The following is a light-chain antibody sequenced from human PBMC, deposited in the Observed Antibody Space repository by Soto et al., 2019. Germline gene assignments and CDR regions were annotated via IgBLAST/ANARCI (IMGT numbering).Light chain of an antibody. CDR3: SSYASTSTAV. CDR1: SGDVGAYNY. V-gene: IGLV2-14*01. CDR2: EVN. J-gene: IGLJ1*01. Sequence: QSALTQPASVSGSPGQSITISCTGTSGDVGAYNYVSWYQQHPGKAPKLMIYEVNSRPSGVSNRFSGSKSGITASLTISGLQAEDEADYYCSSYASTSTAVFGTGTKVTVL.